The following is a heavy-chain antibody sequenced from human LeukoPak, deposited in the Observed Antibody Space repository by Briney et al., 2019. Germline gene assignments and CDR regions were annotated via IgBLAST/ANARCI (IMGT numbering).Heavy chain of an antibody. CDR2: ISYDGSNR. CDR3: ARGRNVDTSMVNDY. V-gene: IGHV3-30*04. D-gene: IGHD5-18*01. CDR1: GFTFSSYA. Sequence: GRSLRLSCAASGFTFSSYAMHWVRQAPGKGLEWVTVISYDGSNRYYADSVKGRFTISRDNSKNTVYVQMNSLRAEDTAVYFCARGRNVDTSMVNDYWGQGTLVTVSS. J-gene: IGHJ4*02.